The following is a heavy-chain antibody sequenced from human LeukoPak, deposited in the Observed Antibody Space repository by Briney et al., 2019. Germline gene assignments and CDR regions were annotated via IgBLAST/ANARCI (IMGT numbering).Heavy chain of an antibody. CDR1: GYTFTDHY. Sequence: VASVKVSCKASGYTFTDHYIHRVRQAPGQGFEWTGWINPNTGGTDYAQKFQDRIAISTYMSISTAYMELSRLRSDDTALYYCARDLATIDGIAWYYFENWGQGTLVTVS. CDR3: ARDLATIDGIAWYYFEN. CDR2: INPNTGGT. V-gene: IGHV1-2*02. D-gene: IGHD5-12*01. J-gene: IGHJ4*02.